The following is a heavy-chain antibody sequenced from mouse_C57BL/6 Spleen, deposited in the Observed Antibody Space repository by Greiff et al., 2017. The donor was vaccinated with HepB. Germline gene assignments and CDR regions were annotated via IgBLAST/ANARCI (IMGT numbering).Heavy chain of an antibody. V-gene: IGHV2-9-1*01. J-gene: IGHJ4*01. CDR2: IWTGGGT. Sequence: QVQLQQSGPGLVAPSQSLSITCTVSGFSLTSYAISWVRQPPGKGVEWLGVIWTGGGTNYNSALKSRLSISKDNSKSQVFLKMNSLQTDDTARYYCARSYSNYDYAMDYWGQGTSVTVSS. CDR1: GFSLTSYA. CDR3: ARSYSNYDYAMDY. D-gene: IGHD2-5*01.